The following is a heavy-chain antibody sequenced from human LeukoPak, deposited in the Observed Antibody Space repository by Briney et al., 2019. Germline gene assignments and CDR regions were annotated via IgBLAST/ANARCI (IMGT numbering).Heavy chain of an antibody. CDR3: AYSSGFQQH. Sequence: PSETLSLTCAVYGGSFSDYYWSWFRQPPGKGLEWIEEINHSGFTNYNPSLKSRVSISVDTSKNQFSLKLSSVTAADTALYYCAYSSGFQQHWGQGTLVTVSS. D-gene: IGHD3-22*01. CDR2: INHSGFT. J-gene: IGHJ1*01. V-gene: IGHV4-34*01. CDR1: GGSFSDYY.